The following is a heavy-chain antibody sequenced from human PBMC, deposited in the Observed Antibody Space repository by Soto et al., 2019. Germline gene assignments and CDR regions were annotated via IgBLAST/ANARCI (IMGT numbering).Heavy chain of an antibody. Sequence: GGSLTLSCAASGFSFSDYYMTWIRQAPGKGLEWVSYISSGGSTIYYADSVKGRFTVSRDNAKKSLYLQMDSLRADDSAVYYCASDPYYYSSNYWGQGTLVTVSS. V-gene: IGHV3-11*01. CDR3: ASDPYYYSSNY. CDR1: GFSFSDYY. D-gene: IGHD3-16*01. CDR2: ISSGGSTI. J-gene: IGHJ4*02.